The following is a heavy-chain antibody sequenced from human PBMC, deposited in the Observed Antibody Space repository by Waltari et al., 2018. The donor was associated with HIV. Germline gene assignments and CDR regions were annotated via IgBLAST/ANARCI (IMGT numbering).Heavy chain of an antibody. CDR2: IKSKTDGGTT. J-gene: IGHJ5*02. V-gene: IGHV3-15*01. D-gene: IGHD1-26*01. Sequence: EVQLVESGGGLVKPGGSLRLSCAASGFTFSNAWMSWVRQAPGKGLECVGRIKSKTDGGTTDYAAPVKGRFTISRDDSKNTLYLQMNSLKTEDTAVYYCTTYPPGEWELDRWGQGTLVTVSS. CDR1: GFTFSNAW. CDR3: TTYPPGEWELDR.